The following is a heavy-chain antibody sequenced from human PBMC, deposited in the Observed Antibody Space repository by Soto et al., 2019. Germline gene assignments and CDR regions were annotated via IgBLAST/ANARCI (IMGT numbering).Heavy chain of an antibody. CDR2: INPNGGVT. D-gene: IGHD5-12*01. V-gene: IGHV1-2*04. J-gene: IGHJ6*03. CDR3: ARESGGATAPLDYCSFYMDV. CDR1: GDTFNDYY. Sequence: QVQLVQSGAEVKKPGASVTVSCRSSGDTFNDYYIHWVRQAPGQGLEWMGWINPNGGVTKYAQKVQGWVSMTRDTSVRTVYMHRSRIRSDDTAVYYCARESGGATAPLDYCSFYMDVWGTGTAVTVSS.